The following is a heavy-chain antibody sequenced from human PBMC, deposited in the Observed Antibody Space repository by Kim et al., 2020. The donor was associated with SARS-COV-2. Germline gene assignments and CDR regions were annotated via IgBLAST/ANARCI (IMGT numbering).Heavy chain of an antibody. J-gene: IGHJ4*02. CDR3: AKGNSVRAAAGIFDY. Sequence: DSVKGRFTISRDNSKNTLYLQMNSLRAEDTAVYYCAKGNSVRAAAGIFDYWGQGTLVTVSS. V-gene: IGHV3-30*02. D-gene: IGHD6-13*01.